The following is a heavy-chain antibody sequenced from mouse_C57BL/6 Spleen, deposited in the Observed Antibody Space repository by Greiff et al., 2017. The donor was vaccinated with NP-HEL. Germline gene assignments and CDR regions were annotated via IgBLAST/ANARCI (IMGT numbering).Heavy chain of an antibody. V-gene: IGHV1-18*01. CDR2: INPNNGGT. D-gene: IGHD2-3*01. Sequence: EVQVVESGPELVKPGASVKIPCKASGYTFTDYNMDWVKQSHGKSLEWIGDINPNNGGTIYNQKFKGKATLTVDKSSSTAYMELRSLTSEDTAVYYCARSAGYYPQYFDYWGQGTTLTVSS. CDR3: ARSAGYYPQYFDY. CDR1: GYTFTDYN. J-gene: IGHJ2*01.